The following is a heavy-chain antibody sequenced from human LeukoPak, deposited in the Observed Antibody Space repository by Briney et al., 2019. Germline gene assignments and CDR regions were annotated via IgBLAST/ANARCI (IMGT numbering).Heavy chain of an antibody. CDR2: ISHTGNT. V-gene: IGHV4-59*11. J-gene: IGHJ4*02. CDR1: GGSLNNHY. D-gene: IGHD6-13*01. Sequence: SETLSLTCTVSGGSLNNHYWSWVRQPPGKALEWIGYISHTGNTRSHPSLKSRVTISVDTSKNQSSLKLGSVTAADTAVYYCARHLRIAAVDYWGQGTLVTVSS. CDR3: ARHLRIAAVDY.